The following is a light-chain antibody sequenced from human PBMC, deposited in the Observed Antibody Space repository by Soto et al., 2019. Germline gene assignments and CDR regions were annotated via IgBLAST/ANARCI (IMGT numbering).Light chain of an antibody. CDR1: QNINTY. J-gene: IGKJ4*01. CDR2: AAS. Sequence: DIPITQAPSSLSASLGDRVPIPFPESQNINTYLNWCQQKPGKAPKLLIYAASSLQSGVPSRFSGSGSGTDFTLTISSLQPEDFATYYCQQSYSTLALTFGGGTKVDIK. V-gene: IGKV1-39*01. CDR3: QQSYSTLALT.